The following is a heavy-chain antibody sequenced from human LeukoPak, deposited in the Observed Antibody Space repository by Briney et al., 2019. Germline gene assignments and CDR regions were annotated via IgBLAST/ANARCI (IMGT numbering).Heavy chain of an antibody. CDR2: ISGISTTI. V-gene: IGHV3-48*02. Sequence: PGGSLRLSCAVSGLTFTNAWMNWVRQAPGKGLEWLSYISGISTTIYYADSVEGRFTISRDNAKNSLYLQMNSLRDEDTAVYYCARDYLWAFDIWGQGTMVTVSS. D-gene: IGHD3-16*01. CDR1: GLTFTNAW. J-gene: IGHJ3*02. CDR3: ARDYLWAFDI.